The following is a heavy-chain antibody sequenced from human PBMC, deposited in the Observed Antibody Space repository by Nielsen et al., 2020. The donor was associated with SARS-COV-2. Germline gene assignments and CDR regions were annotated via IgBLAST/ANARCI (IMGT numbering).Heavy chain of an antibody. CDR1: GGSISSRSYY. V-gene: IGHV4-39*01. D-gene: IGHD6-19*01. CDR2: IYYSGRT. CDR3: AITYIGWPYNWFDP. J-gene: IGHJ5*02. Sequence: SETLSLTCTVSGGSISSRSYYWGWIRQPPGKGLEWIGSIYYSGRTYYNPSLKSRVTISVDTSKNQFSLKLSSVTAADTAVYYCAITYIGWPYNWFDPWGQGTLVTVSS.